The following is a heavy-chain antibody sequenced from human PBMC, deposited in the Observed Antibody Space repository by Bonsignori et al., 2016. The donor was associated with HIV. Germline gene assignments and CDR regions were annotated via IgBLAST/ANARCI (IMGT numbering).Heavy chain of an antibody. J-gene: IGHJ2*01. D-gene: IGHD2-2*01. CDR3: ATAQVPAAPPTWHFDL. Sequence: VRQAPGKGLEWMGIIYPGDSDTRYSPSFQGQVTISADKSISTAYLQWSSLKASDTAMYYCATAQVPAAPPTWHFDLWGRGTLVTVSS. CDR2: IYPGDSDT. V-gene: IGHV5-51*01.